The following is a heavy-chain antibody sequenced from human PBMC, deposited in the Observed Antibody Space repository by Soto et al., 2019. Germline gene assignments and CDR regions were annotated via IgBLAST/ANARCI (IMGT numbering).Heavy chain of an antibody. Sequence: SETLSLTCTVSGGSINSGGYYWIWIRQHPGEGLECLGAIYYSGSPYYNPSLKSRVSISVDSSKNQFSLKLSSVTAADTAMYYCARGPGGFGELFLDFWGQGTLVTVSS. CDR1: GGSINSGGYY. CDR2: IYYSGSP. D-gene: IGHD3-10*01. CDR3: ARGPGGFGELFLDF. V-gene: IGHV4-31*03. J-gene: IGHJ4*02.